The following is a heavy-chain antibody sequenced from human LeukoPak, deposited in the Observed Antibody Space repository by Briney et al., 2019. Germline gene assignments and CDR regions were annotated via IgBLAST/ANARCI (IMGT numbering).Heavy chain of an antibody. V-gene: IGHV3-30*03. J-gene: IGHJ4*02. CDR1: GFTFSSYS. CDR3: AREAAGTPYFDF. D-gene: IGHD6-13*01. Sequence: PGGSLRLSCAASGFTFSSYSMNWVRQTPGKGLEWVAVISYDGSNKYYADSVKGRFNISRDSSKNTLYLQMNCLSPEDTAVYYCAREAAGTPYFDFWGQGTLVTVSS. CDR2: ISYDGSNK.